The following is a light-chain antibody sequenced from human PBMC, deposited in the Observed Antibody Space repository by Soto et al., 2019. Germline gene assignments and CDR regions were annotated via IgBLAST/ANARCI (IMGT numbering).Light chain of an antibody. CDR3: QQYNSSPWT. J-gene: IGKJ1*01. V-gene: IGKV1-5*03. Sequence: DIQMTQSPSTLSSSVGDRVTITCRASQSISSWLAWYQQKPGKAPTLLIYKASSLESGIPSRFSGSGSGTEFTLTISSLPPDDFATYYCQQYNSSPWTFGQGTQVEIK. CDR2: KAS. CDR1: QSISSW.